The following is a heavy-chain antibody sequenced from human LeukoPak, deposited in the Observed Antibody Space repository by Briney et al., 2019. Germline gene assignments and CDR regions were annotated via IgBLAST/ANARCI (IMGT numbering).Heavy chain of an antibody. D-gene: IGHD3-22*01. V-gene: IGHV3-21*01. Sequence: PGGSLRLSCAASGFTFSSYSMNWIRQAPGKGLEWVSSISSSSSYIYYADSVKGRFTISRDNAKNSLYLQMNSLRAEDTAVYYCARQIAPECYYDSSGYPDYWGQGTLVTVSS. CDR2: ISSSSSYI. CDR3: ARQIAPECYYDSSGYPDY. J-gene: IGHJ4*02. CDR1: GFTFSSYS.